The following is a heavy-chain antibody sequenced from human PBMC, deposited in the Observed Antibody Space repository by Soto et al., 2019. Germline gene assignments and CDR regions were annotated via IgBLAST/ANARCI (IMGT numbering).Heavy chain of an antibody. D-gene: IGHD2-15*01. Sequence: PSETLSLTCTVSGGSISSSSYYWGWIRQPPGKGLEWIGSIYYSGSTYYNPSLKSRVTISVDTSKNQFSLKLSSVTAADTAVYYCAGQGCSGGSCYPLYYYYYMDVWGKGTTVTVSS. CDR2: IYYSGST. J-gene: IGHJ6*03. CDR1: GGSISSSSYY. CDR3: AGQGCSGGSCYPLYYYYYMDV. V-gene: IGHV4-39*01.